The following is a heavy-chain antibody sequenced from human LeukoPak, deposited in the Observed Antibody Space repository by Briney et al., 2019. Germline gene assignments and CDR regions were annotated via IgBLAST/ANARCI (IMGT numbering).Heavy chain of an antibody. V-gene: IGHV3-23*01. Sequence: PGGSLRLSCGASGFTFSSYAMSWVRQTPGRGLEWVAGVSPSGGRTLYADSVEGRFTISRDNSNDTVYLQLSSLRAEDSALYYCAKVRGVYCSSPACYYYDSWGQGTPVTVFS. J-gene: IGHJ4*02. D-gene: IGHD2-2*01. CDR2: VSPSGGRT. CDR3: AKVRGVYCSSPACYYYDS. CDR1: GFTFSSYA.